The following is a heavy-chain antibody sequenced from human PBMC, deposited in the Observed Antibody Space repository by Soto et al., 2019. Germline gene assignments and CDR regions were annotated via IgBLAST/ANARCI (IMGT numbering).Heavy chain of an antibody. D-gene: IGHD1-1*01. V-gene: IGHV4-4*02. Sequence: QVQLQESGPGLVTPSGTLSPTCAVSGGSISSNNWWSWVRQPPGKGLEWIGEIYHDGNTHYNPSLKSRVTISVDKSKNHFALILSSLTAADTAVYYCAKLDGGGYWGQGTLVTVSS. CDR3: AKLDGGGY. J-gene: IGHJ4*02. CDR1: GGSISSNNW. CDR2: IYHDGNT.